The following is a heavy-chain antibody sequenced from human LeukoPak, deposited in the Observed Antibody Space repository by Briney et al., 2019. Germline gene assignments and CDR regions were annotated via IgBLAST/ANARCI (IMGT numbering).Heavy chain of an antibody. CDR3: AREGGGLKVAGRRGIDY. D-gene: IGHD6-19*01. CDR1: GFTFNNYA. CDR2: VISNGGST. V-gene: IGHV3-23*01. Sequence: GGSLRLSCAASGFTFNNYAMTWVRQAPGEGLQWVSSVISNGGSTYHADSVRGRFTISRDNSKNTLYLQMNSLRAEDTAIYYWAREGGGLKVAGRRGIDYWGQGSLVIVSS. J-gene: IGHJ4*02.